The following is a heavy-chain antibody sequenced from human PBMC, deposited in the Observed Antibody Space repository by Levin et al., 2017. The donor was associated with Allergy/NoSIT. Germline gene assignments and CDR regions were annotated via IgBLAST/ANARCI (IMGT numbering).Heavy chain of an antibody. CDR3: ARAHTESGWYFDL. D-gene: IGHD3-10*01. V-gene: IGHV3-64*04. Sequence: GGSLRLSCSASGFTFSSYAMHWVRQAPGKGLEYVSAISSNGGSTYYADSVKGRFTISRDNSKNTLYLQMNSLRAEDTAVYYCARAHTESGWYFDLWGRGTLVTVSS. J-gene: IGHJ2*01. CDR1: GFTFSSYA. CDR2: ISSNGGST.